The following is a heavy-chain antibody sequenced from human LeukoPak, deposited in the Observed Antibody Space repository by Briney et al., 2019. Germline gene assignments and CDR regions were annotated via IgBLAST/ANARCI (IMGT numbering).Heavy chain of an antibody. J-gene: IGHJ5*02. CDR3: ARAGLDYSDGYSSWFDP. CDR1: GYTFTGYY. CDR2: INPNSGGT. D-gene: IGHD5-18*01. V-gene: IGHV1-2*02. Sequence: GASVKVSCKASGYTFTGYYMHWVRQAPGQGLEWMGWINPNSGGTNYAQKFQGRVTMTRDTSISTAYMELSRLRSDDTAVYYCARAGLDYSDGYSSWFDPWDQGTLVTVSS.